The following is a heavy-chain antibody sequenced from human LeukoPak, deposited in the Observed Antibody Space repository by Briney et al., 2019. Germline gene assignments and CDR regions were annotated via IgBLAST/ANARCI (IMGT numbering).Heavy chain of an antibody. CDR3: ARGLVTYSSGWRRTLGYFDL. CDR2: INHSGST. CDR1: GGSFSGYY. D-gene: IGHD6-19*01. J-gene: IGHJ2*01. Sequence: SETLSLTCAVYGGSFSGYYWSWIRQPPGKGLEWIGEINHSGSTNYNPSLKSRVTISVDTSKNQFSLKLSSVTAADTAVYYCARGLVTYSSGWRRTLGYFDLWGRGTLVTVSS. V-gene: IGHV4-34*01.